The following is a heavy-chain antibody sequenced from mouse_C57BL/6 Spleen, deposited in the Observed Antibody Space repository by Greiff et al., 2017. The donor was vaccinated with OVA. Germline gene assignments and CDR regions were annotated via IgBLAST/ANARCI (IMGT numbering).Heavy chain of an antibody. CDR1: GYTFTSYW. CDR2: INPSSGYT. Sequence: VQLQQSGAELAKPGASVKLSCKASGYTFTSYWMHWVKQRPGQGLEWIGYINPSSGYTKYNQKFKDKATLTADKSSSTAYMQLSRLTYEDSAVYYCARREIYYDYEAWFAYWGQGTLVTVSA. CDR3: ARREIYYDYEAWFAY. D-gene: IGHD2-4*01. J-gene: IGHJ3*01. V-gene: IGHV1-7*01.